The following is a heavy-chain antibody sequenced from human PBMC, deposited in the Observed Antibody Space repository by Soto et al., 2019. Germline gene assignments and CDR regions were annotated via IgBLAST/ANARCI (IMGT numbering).Heavy chain of an antibody. J-gene: IGHJ4*02. Sequence: SETLSLTCVVSGGSLSSYYWSWIRQPPGKGLEWIGYIYYSGSTNYNPSLKSRVTISVDTSKNQFSLKLTSVTAADTAVYYCARDQITGLFDYWGQGTLVTVSS. CDR1: GGSLSSYY. V-gene: IGHV4-59*12. D-gene: IGHD2-8*02. CDR2: IYYSGST. CDR3: ARDQITGLFDY.